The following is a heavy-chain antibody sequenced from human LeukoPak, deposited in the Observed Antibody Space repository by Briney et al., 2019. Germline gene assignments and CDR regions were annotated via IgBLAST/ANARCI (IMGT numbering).Heavy chain of an antibody. V-gene: IGHV4-4*02. CDR3: ARVISSAWRQNDL. D-gene: IGHD3-22*01. J-gene: IGHJ5*02. CDR1: GGSISSFQW. CDR2: IHLGGTT. Sequence: PSGTLSLTCAVSGGSISSFQWWSWVRQTPEKGLEWIGEIHLGGTTFYNPSLKSRVSMSIDKSKNPFSLNLNSVTAADTAVYYCARVISSAWRQNDLWGQGTLVTVSS.